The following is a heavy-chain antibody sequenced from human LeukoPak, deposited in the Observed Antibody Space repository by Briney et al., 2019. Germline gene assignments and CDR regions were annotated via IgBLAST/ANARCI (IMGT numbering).Heavy chain of an antibody. D-gene: IGHD3-10*01. CDR2: IHPNGRDA. CDR3: SAHYGPGPV. CDR1: GYTFIDHH. Sequence: ASVKVSCRASGYTFIDHHILWVRQAPGQGLEWMGWIHPNGRDAQYAQKFQDRMTMTTDTSITTAYMELHSVTSDDTAVYYCSAHYGPGPVWGQGTLITASS. J-gene: IGHJ4*02. V-gene: IGHV1-2*02.